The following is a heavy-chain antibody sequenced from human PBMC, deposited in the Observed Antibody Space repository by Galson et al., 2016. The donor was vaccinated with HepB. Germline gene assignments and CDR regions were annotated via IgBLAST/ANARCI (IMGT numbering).Heavy chain of an antibody. Sequence: SLRLSCAASGFTFSNYWMTWVRQAPGKGLEWVSNIKQDGRTTNYVGSVKGRFTITRDNPKKTLYLQLDSLRAEDTALYYCARVAEEDEGMDVWGLGTMVTVSS. CDR1: GFTFSNYW. V-gene: IGHV3-7*01. D-gene: IGHD5-24*01. CDR2: IKQDGRTT. J-gene: IGHJ6*02. CDR3: ARVAEEDEGMDV.